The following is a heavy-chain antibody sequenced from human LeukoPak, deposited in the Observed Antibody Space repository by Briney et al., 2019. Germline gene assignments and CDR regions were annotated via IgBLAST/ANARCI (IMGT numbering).Heavy chain of an antibody. CDR3: VKDWRRATWFDP. CDR2: INSNGGST. V-gene: IGHV3-74*01. J-gene: IGHJ5*02. CDR1: GFTFSSYW. Sequence: GGSLRLSCAASGFTFSSYWMHWVRQAPGKGLVWVSRINSNGGSTYYVDSVKGRFTISRDNSKNTVHLQMSSLRTEDTAVYYCVKDWRRATWFDPWGQGTLVTVSS.